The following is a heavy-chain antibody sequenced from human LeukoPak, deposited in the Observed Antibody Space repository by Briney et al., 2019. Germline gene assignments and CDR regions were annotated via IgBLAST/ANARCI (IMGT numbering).Heavy chain of an antibody. J-gene: IGHJ4*02. V-gene: IGHV3-21*01. D-gene: IGHD2-15*01. Sequence: GGSLRLSCAASGFTFSSYGMHWVRQAPGKGLEWVSSISRSTSDTYYADSVKGRFTVSGDNAKNSLYLQMSSLRAEDTAVYYCARGCGGNCYLNDYWGQGTLVTVSP. CDR3: ARGCGGNCYLNDY. CDR2: ISRSTSDT. CDR1: GFTFSSYG.